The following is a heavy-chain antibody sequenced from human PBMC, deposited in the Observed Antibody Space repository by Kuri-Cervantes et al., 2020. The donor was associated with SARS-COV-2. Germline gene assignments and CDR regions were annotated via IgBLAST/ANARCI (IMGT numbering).Heavy chain of an antibody. D-gene: IGHD1-14*01. Sequence: ASVKVSCKASGYTFTSYGISWVRQAPGQGLEWMGWISAYNGNTNYAQKLQGRVTMTTDTSTSTAYMELRSLRPDDTAVYYCAKGRMVRARPWYFDLWGRGTLVTVSS. V-gene: IGHV1-18*01. CDR2: ISAYNGNT. J-gene: IGHJ2*01. CDR3: AKGRMVRARPWYFDL. CDR1: GYTFTSYG.